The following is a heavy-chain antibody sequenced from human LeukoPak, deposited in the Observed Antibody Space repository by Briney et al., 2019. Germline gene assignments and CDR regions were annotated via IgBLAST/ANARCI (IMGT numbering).Heavy chain of an antibody. CDR3: ATPTTRRHFDY. Sequence: GGSLRLSCAASGFTFSSYDMSWVRQAPGKGRKWVSAISGSGGSTYYEDSVKGRFTISRDNSKNTLYLQMNSLRAEDTAVYYRATPTTRRHFDYCGQGTLVTVSS. CDR2: ISGSGGST. CDR1: GFTFSSYD. J-gene: IGHJ4*02. D-gene: IGHD1-1*01. V-gene: IGHV3-23*01.